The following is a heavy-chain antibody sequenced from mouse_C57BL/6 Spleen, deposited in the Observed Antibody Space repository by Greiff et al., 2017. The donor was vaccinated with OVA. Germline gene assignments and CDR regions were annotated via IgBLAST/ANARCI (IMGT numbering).Heavy chain of an antibody. V-gene: IGHV1-18*01. D-gene: IGHD1-1*02. CDR3: SRRGGSWYFDV. CDR2: INPNNGGT. J-gene: IGHJ1*03. CDR1: GYTFTDYN. Sequence: EVQLQQSGPELVKPGASVTIPCKASGYTFTDYNMDWVKQSHGKSLEWIGDINPNNGGTIYNQKFKGKATLTVEKSSSTAYMELRSLTSEDTAVYYCSRRGGSWYFDVWGTGTTVTVSS.